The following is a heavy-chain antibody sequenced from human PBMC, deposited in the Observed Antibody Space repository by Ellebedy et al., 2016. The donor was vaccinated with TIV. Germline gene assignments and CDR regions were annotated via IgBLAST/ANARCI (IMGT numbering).Heavy chain of an antibody. V-gene: IGHV1-3*04. CDR2: INTGNGNT. J-gene: IGHJ6*02. Sequence: ASVKVSCXGSGHIFTTFGFHWVRQAPGQGPEWMGWINTGNGNTKYSQNFQGRVTITRDTSATTAYMELSGLMSEDTAVYYCATREWQDPMDVWGQGTTVTVSS. CDR1: GHIFTTFG. D-gene: IGHD3-3*01. CDR3: ATREWQDPMDV.